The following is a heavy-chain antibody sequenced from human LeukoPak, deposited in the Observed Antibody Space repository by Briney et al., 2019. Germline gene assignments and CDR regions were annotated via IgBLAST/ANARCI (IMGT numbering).Heavy chain of an antibody. Sequence: GSLRLSCAASGFTFSSYAMHWVRQAPGKGLEWVAVISYDGSNKYYADSVKGRFTISRDNSKNTLYLQMNSLRAEDTVVYYCARALGRVQLWGILVYWGQGTLVTVSS. CDR1: GFTFSSYA. D-gene: IGHD5-18*01. V-gene: IGHV3-30-3*01. CDR2: ISYDGSNK. CDR3: ARALGRVQLWGILVY. J-gene: IGHJ4*02.